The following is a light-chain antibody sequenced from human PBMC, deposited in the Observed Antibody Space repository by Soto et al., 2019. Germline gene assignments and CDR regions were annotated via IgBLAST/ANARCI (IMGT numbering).Light chain of an antibody. V-gene: IGKV1-5*01. CDR1: QSVGNS. CDR2: DAS. J-gene: IGKJ4*02. Sequence: DIRMTQSPSTLSASVGDRVSITCRASQSVGNSLAWYQQRPGKAPKLLIFDASTLESGVPSKFSGSGSDTEFTFTISSLQPDDSATYYCQQYNTYGLTFGGGTKVEIK. CDR3: QQYNTYGLT.